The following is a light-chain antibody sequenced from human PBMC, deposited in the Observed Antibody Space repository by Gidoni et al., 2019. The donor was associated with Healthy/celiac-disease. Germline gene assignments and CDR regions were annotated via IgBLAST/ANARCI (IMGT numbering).Light chain of an antibody. CDR2: DAS. CDR1: QSVSSY. CDR3: QQRSNWPLLT. V-gene: IGKV3-11*01. Sequence: EIVLTQSPANLSLSPGERATRSCIASQSVSSYLAWYQQKPGQAPRHLIYDASNRAAGIPAWFSGSGSGTDFTLTISILEPEDFAVYYCQQRSNWPLLTFGGGTKVEIK. J-gene: IGKJ4*01.